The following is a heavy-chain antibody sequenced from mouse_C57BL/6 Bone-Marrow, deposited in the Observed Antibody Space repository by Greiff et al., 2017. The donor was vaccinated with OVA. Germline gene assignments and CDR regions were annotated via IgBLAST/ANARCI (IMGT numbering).Heavy chain of an antibody. CDR2: ILPSIGRT. J-gene: IGHJ1*03. CDR1: DSEVFPIAY. D-gene: IGHD2-2*01. V-gene: IGHV15-2*01. CDR3: ARRGYGDWYFDV. Sequence: VQLQQSGSELRSPGSSVKLSCKDFDSEVFPIAYMSWVRQKPGHGFEWIGGILPSIGRTISGEKFEDKATLDADALSNTAYLELNSLTAEDSAIYYCARRGYGDWYFDVWGTGTTVTVSS.